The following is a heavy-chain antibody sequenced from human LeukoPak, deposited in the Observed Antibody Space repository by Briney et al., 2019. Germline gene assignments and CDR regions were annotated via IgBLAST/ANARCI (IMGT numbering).Heavy chain of an antibody. CDR3: ARNGLIRDAPNYYYYYYMDV. J-gene: IGHJ6*03. CDR2: INWNGGST. CDR1: GFTFDDYG. D-gene: IGHD5-24*01. V-gene: IGHV3-20*04. Sequence: GGSLRLSCAASGFTFDDYGMSWVRQAPGKGLEWVSGINWNGGSTGYVDSVKGRFTISRDNAKNSLYLQMNSLGAEDTALYYCARNGLIRDAPNYYYYYYMDVWGKGTTVTVSS.